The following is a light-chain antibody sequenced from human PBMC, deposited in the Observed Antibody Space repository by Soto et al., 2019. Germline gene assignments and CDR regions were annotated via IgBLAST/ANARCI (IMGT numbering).Light chain of an antibody. J-gene: IGKJ5*01. CDR3: QQYHNWPIT. CDR2: KAS. Sequence: DIQMTQSPSTLSASVGDRVTITCRASQSVSTWLAWYQQKPGKAPKLLIYKASNLESGVPSRFTGSGSGTEFTLTISSLQSEDFAVYYCQQYHNWPITFGQGTRLEIK. V-gene: IGKV1-5*03. CDR1: QSVSTW.